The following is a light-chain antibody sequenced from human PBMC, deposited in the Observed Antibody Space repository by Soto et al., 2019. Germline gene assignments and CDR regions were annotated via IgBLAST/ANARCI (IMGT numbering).Light chain of an antibody. Sequence: DIQMTQSPSTLAASVGDTVTMTCRSSSKWLAWYQKKPGKAPKLLIYDVSNLVRGLPPRFSGSTSGAESALTITVLQPDYLRTYYRQRTTDLTFGQGTKVEIK. J-gene: IGKJ2*01. CDR3: QRTTDLT. CDR2: DVS. CDR1: SSSKW. V-gene: IGKV1-5*01.